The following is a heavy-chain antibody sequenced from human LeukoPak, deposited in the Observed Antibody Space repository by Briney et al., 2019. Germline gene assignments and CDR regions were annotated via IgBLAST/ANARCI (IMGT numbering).Heavy chain of an antibody. J-gene: IGHJ4*02. CDR3: ARGIAAAGGTAFDY. CDR1: GGSISTYF. V-gene: IGHV4-59*01. D-gene: IGHD6-13*01. Sequence: PSETLSLTCTVSGGSISTYFWSWIRQPPGKGLDWMGYIYYSGSTDYNPSLKSRVTILVDTSKNQFSLKLSSVTAADTAVYYCARGIAAAGGTAFDYWGQGALVTVSS. CDR2: IYYSGST.